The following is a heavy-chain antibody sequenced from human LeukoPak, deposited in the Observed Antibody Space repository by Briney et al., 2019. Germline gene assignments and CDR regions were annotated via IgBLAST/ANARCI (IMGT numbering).Heavy chain of an antibody. Sequence: PGGSLRLSCAASGFTFSSYAMSWVRQAPGQGLEWVSAISGSGGSTYYADSVKGRFTISRDNSKNTLYLQMNSLRAEDTAVYYCAKDLGSHYDILTGPDYWGQGTLVTVSS. J-gene: IGHJ4*02. V-gene: IGHV3-23*01. CDR2: ISGSGGST. CDR1: GFTFSSYA. D-gene: IGHD3-9*01. CDR3: AKDLGSHYDILTGPDY.